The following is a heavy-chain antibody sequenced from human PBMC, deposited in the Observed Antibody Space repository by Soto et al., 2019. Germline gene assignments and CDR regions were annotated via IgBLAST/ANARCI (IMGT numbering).Heavy chain of an antibody. J-gene: IGHJ6*02. CDR3: ARESV. V-gene: IGHV3-7*05. Sequence: EVQLVESGGGLVQPGGSLRLSCAASGFTFSGYWMSWVRQAPGKGLEWVANIKQDGSEQFYVDSVKGRFTIARDNAKNSLYLQMNSLRAEDTAVYYCARESVWGQGTTVTVSS. CDR1: GFTFSGYW. CDR2: IKQDGSEQ.